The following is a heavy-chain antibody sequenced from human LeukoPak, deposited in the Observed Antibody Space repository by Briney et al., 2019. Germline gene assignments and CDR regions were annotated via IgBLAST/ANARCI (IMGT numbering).Heavy chain of an antibody. J-gene: IGHJ4*02. V-gene: IGHV3-7*05. Sequence: GGSLRLSCGASGFIFSSHWMSWDRQAPGKGLEWVANIKKDGSQTYYADSVEGRFTISRDNAKNSLYLQMSSLRAEDTAVYYCASPGVEVAEIRNWGQGTLVTVSS. CDR3: ASPGVEVAEIRN. CDR2: IKKDGSQT. CDR1: GFIFSSHW. D-gene: IGHD6-19*01.